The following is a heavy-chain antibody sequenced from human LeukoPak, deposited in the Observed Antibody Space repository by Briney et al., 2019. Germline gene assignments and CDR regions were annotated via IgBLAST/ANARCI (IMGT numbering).Heavy chain of an antibody. V-gene: IGHV3-9*01. J-gene: IGHJ4*02. D-gene: IGHD5-12*01. Sequence: GGSLRLSCAASGFTFDDYAMHWVRQAPGNGLEWVSGISWNSGSIGYADSVKGRFTISRDNAKNSLYLQMNSLRAEDTALYYCVKDWSHSVYESRFDYWGQGTLVTVSS. CDR3: VKDWSHSVYESRFDY. CDR1: GFTFDDYA. CDR2: ISWNSGSI.